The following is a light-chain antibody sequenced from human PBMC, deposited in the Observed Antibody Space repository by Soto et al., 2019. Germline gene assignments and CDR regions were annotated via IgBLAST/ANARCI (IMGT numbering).Light chain of an antibody. CDR1: SSGVSGYNY. V-gene: IGLV2-8*01. CDR2: EVS. CDR3: SSYAGSNNLYV. J-gene: IGLJ1*01. Sequence: QSVLTQPPSASGAPRQSVTISCTGTSSGVSGYNYVSWYQQHPGKAPKLMIYEVSKRPSGVPDRFSGSKSGNTASLTVSGLQAEDEADYYCSSYAGSNNLYVFGTGTKLTVL.